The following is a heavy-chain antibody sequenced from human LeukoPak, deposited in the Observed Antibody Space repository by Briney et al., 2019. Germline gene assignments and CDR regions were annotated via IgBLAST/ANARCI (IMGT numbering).Heavy chain of an antibody. CDR3: ATNNISRYCSGGSCYSPIDY. Sequence: ASVKVSCKVSVYTLTELSMHCVRQAPGKGREWMGGFDPEDGETIYAQKFQGRVTMTEDTSTDTAYMELSSLRSEYTAVYYCATNNISRYCSGGSCYSPIDYWGQGTLVTVSS. D-gene: IGHD2-15*01. V-gene: IGHV1-24*01. CDR2: FDPEDGET. J-gene: IGHJ4*02. CDR1: VYTLTELS.